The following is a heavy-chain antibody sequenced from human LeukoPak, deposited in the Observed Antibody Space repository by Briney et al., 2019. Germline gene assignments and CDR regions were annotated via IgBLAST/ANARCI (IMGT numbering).Heavy chain of an antibody. CDR2: INPNSGGT. Sequence: ASVKVSCKASGYTFTGYYMRWVRQAPGQGLEWMGWINPNSGGTNYAQKFQGRVTMTRDTSISTAYMELSRLRSDDTAVYYCARDRKWELRIDYWGQGTLVTVSS. CDR1: GYTFTGYY. D-gene: IGHD1-26*01. CDR3: ARDRKWELRIDY. V-gene: IGHV1-2*02. J-gene: IGHJ4*02.